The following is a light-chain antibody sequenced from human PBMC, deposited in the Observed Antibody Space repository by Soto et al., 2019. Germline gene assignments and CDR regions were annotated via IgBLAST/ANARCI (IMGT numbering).Light chain of an antibody. CDR1: QSISSW. J-gene: IGKJ2*01. Sequence: IEMTQCPSSLSASVGDRVTITCRASQSISSWLAWYQQKPGKAPKLLIYDASSLESGVPSRFSVSGSGTEFTLTISSPQPDDFATYYCQQYNSYSYTFGQGTK. CDR2: DAS. V-gene: IGKV1-5*01. CDR3: QQYNSYSYT.